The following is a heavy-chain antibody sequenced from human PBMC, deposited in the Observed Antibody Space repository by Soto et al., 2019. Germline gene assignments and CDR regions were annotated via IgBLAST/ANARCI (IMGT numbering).Heavy chain of an antibody. V-gene: IGHV1-18*04. CDR3: ARDKLKQQLYNWFDP. D-gene: IGHD6-13*01. J-gene: IGHJ5*02. Sequence: QVRLVQSGAEVKKPGASVKVSCKASGYTFTSYGISWVRQAPGQGREWMGWIRAYNGNTNYAQKLQGRVTMTTDTSTSTAYMELRSLRSDDTAVYYCARDKLKQQLYNWFDPWGQGTLVTVSS. CDR2: IRAYNGNT. CDR1: GYTFTSYG.